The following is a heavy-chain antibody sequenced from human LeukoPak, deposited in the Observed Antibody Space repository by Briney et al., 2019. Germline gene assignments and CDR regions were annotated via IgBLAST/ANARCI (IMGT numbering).Heavy chain of an antibody. Sequence: SVKVSCKTSGGTFNNSAISWVRQAPGQGLEWLGGIMPLFGTAGYAQKFQGRVTITKDESTRTVYLELTSLTSDDTAVYYCARDVHGDYGSGWFDPGGQGTLVSVSS. J-gene: IGHJ5*02. CDR3: ARDVHGDYGSGWFDP. D-gene: IGHD4-17*01. CDR2: IMPLFGTA. V-gene: IGHV1-69*05. CDR1: GGTFNNSA.